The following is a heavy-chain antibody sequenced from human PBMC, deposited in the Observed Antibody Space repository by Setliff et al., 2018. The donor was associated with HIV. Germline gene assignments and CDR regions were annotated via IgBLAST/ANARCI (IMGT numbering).Heavy chain of an antibody. Sequence: SETLSLTCTVSGGSISSGGYFWGWIRQPPGKGLEWIGTIYYHGSTYYNPSLKSRVTISIDTSKNQFSLQLTSVTAADTAVYYCVNPSGAMGDFDSWGQGTLVTVSS. CDR2: IYYHGST. CDR3: VNPSGAMGDFDS. D-gene: IGHD3-16*01. CDR1: GGSISSGGYF. J-gene: IGHJ4*02. V-gene: IGHV4-39*01.